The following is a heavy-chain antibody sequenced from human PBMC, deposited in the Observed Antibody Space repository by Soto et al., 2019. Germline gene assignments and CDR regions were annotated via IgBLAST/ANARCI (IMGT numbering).Heavy chain of an antibody. D-gene: IGHD3-16*01. V-gene: IGHV4-59*08. CDR3: ARGPYYDLISNYYYMDV. J-gene: IGHJ6*03. CDR2: MYYSGST. CDR1: GGSISGHY. Sequence: QVQLQESGPGLVKPSETLSLSCSVTGGSISGHYWSWVRQTPGKGLEWIGYMYYSGSTNYNPSLKSRVTCSVDTSKNPFSLRLTSVTAADTAVYYCARGPYYDLISNYYYMDVWGKGTTVTVSS.